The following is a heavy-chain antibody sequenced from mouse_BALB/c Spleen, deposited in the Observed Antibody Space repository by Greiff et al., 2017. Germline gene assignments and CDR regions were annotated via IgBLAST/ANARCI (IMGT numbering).Heavy chain of an antibody. J-gene: IGHJ1*01. CDR3: AITTVEYFDV. CDR1: GYTFTSYW. Sequence: QVQLQQSGAELVKPGASVKLSCKTSGYTFTSYWIQWVKQRPGQGLGWIGEIFPGTGTTYYNEKFKGKATLTIDTSSSTAYMQLSSLTSEDSAVYFCAITTVEYFDVWGAGTTVTVSS. V-gene: IGHV1S132*01. CDR2: IFPGTGTT. D-gene: IGHD1-1*01.